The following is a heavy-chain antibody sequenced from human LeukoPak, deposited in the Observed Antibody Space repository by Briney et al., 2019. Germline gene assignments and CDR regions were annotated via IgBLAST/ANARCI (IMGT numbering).Heavy chain of an antibody. J-gene: IGHJ4*02. CDR1: GGSISSYY. Sequence: IPSETLSLTCTVSGGSISSYYWAWIRQPPGKGLEWIGYIYYTGSTNYNPSLKSRVTISVDLSKNQFSLNLNSVTAADTAVYYCGRVTEWNDFDYWGQGTLVTVSS. CDR3: GRVTEWNDFDY. CDR2: IYYTGST. V-gene: IGHV4-59*01. D-gene: IGHD1-1*01.